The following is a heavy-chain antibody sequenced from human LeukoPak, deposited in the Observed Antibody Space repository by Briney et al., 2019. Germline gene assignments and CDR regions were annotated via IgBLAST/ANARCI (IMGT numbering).Heavy chain of an antibody. J-gene: IGHJ4*02. CDR3: ARAPYEAFDY. CDR1: GGSISSYY. V-gene: IGHV4-59*01. Sequence: SETPSLTCTVSGGSISSYYWSWIRQPPGKGLEWIGYIYYSGSTNYNPSLKSRVTISVDTSKNQFSLKLSSVTAADTAVYYCARAPYEAFDYWGQGTLVTVSS. D-gene: IGHD3-3*01. CDR2: IYYSGST.